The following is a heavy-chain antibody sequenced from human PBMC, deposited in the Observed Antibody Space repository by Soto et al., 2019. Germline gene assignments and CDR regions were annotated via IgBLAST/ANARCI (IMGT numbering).Heavy chain of an antibody. CDR1: GGSISSSSYY. V-gene: IGHV4-39*01. CDR2: IYYSGST. J-gene: IGHJ4*02. D-gene: IGHD2-2*01. CDR3: ARLGGYCSSTSCYAAYFDY. Sequence: PSETLSLTCTVSGGSISSSSYYWGWIRQPPGKGLEWIGSIYYSGSTYYNPSLKSRVTISVDTSKNQFSLKLSSVTAADTAVYYCARLGGYCSSTSCYAAYFDYWGQGTLVTVSS.